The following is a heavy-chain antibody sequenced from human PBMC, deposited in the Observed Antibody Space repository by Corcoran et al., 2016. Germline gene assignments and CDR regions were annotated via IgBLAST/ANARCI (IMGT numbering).Heavy chain of an antibody. CDR1: GYTFTGYY. CDR2: INPDSGGT. J-gene: IGHJ6*02. CDR3: ARAPPYSYYYYGLDV. D-gene: IGHD2-15*01. V-gene: IGHV1-2*04. Sequence: QVQLVQSGAEVKKPGASVKVSCKASGYTFTGYYMHWVRQAPGQGLEWMGWINPDSGGTSYAQKFQRWVTLTRDTSISTAYMDLSRLTSDDTALYYCARAPPYSYYYYGLDVWGQGTTVIVSS.